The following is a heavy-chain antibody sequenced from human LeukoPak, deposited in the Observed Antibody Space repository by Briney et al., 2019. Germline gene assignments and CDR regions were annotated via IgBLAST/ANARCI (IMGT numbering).Heavy chain of an antibody. CDR2: IYYNGNT. J-gene: IGHJ4*02. CDR1: DGSINSYY. D-gene: IGHD6-13*01. V-gene: IGHV4-59*01. CDR3: AIGPKIPAGIDGDYYFDY. Sequence: SETLSLTCSVSDGSINSYYWNWIRRPPGKGLEWIGYIYYNGNTNYSPSLKSRVTMSVDTSKKQFSLQLISVTAADTAVYHCAIGPKIPAGIDGDYYFDYWGQGTPVTVSS.